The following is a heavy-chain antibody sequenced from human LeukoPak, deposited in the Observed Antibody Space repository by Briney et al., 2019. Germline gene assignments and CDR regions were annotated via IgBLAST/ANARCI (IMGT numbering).Heavy chain of an antibody. V-gene: IGHV1-18*01. CDR1: GYTFTSYG. J-gene: IGHJ4*02. Sequence: ASVKVSCKASGYTFTSYGISWVRQAPGQGLEWMGWISAYNGNTNYAQKLQGRVTMTTDTSTSTAYMELRSLRSDDTAVYYCARDSDLRYYDSSGYYYWGQGTLVTVSS. D-gene: IGHD3-22*01. CDR2: ISAYNGNT. CDR3: ARDSDLRYYDSSGYYY.